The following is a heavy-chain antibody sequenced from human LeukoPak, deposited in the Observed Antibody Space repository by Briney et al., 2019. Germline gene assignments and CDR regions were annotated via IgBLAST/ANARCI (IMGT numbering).Heavy chain of an antibody. D-gene: IGHD3-22*01. Sequence: GGSLRLSCAASGFTFSSYGMHWVRQAPGKGLEWVAVIRYDGSNKYYADSVKGRFTISRDNSKNTLYLQMNSLRAEDTAVYYCAKGSHSSGYYVFDYWGQGTLVTVSS. J-gene: IGHJ4*02. CDR3: AKGSHSSGYYVFDY. CDR1: GFTFSSYG. CDR2: IRYDGSNK. V-gene: IGHV3-33*06.